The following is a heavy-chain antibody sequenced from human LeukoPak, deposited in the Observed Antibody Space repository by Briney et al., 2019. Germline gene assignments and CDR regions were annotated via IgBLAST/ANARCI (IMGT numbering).Heavy chain of an antibody. V-gene: IGHV3-23*01. CDR2: ISGSGGST. CDR3: AKDQEGYYYYYGMDV. J-gene: IGHJ6*02. CDR1: GFTFSSYA. Sequence: GGSLRLSCAASGFTFSSYAMRGVRQAPGKGLEWVSAISGSGGSTYYADSVKGRFTISRDNSKNTLYLQMNSLRAADRGVYYFAKDQEGYYYYYGMDVWGQGTTVTVSS.